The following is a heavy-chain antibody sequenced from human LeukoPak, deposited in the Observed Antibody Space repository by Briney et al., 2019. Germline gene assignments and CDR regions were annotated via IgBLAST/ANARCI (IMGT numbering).Heavy chain of an antibody. Sequence: ASVKVSCKASGYTFTSYDINWVRQATGQGLEWMGWMNPNSGNTGYAQKFQGRVTMTRNTSISTAYMELSSLRPEDTAVYYCARSPRHYYYMDVWGKGTTVTISS. CDR2: MNPNSGNT. CDR3: ARSPRHYYYMDV. J-gene: IGHJ6*03. CDR1: GYTFTSYD. V-gene: IGHV1-8*01.